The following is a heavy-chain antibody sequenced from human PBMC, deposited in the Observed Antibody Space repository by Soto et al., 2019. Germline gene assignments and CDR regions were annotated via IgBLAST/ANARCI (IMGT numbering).Heavy chain of an antibody. CDR2: VSVSGGTT. CDR1: GFIFNNYA. Sequence: RRLACAASGFIFNNYAISCVRQARWKGLDWVSTVSVSGGTTYYADSLKGRFTISRDNSKKTVYLQMNRLRADDTAIYYCAKGLYYYDSSGYRLFDYRGQGPLLTVSS. J-gene: IGHJ4*02. D-gene: IGHD3-22*01. CDR3: AKGLYYYDSSGYRLFDY. V-gene: IGHV3-23*01.